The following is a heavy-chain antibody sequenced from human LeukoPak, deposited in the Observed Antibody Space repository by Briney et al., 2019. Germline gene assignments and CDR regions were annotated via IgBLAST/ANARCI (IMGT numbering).Heavy chain of an antibody. V-gene: IGHV1-18*01. Sequence: GAPVKVSCKASGYTFTSSGISWVRQAPGQGLEWMGWISAYKGNTNYAQKLQGRVTMTSDTSTSTVYMQLNDLTSEDTAVYFCARVGTAAATADSWGQGTLVTVSS. CDR1: GYTFTSSG. CDR3: ARVGTAAATADS. CDR2: ISAYKGNT. J-gene: IGHJ4*02. D-gene: IGHD6-25*01.